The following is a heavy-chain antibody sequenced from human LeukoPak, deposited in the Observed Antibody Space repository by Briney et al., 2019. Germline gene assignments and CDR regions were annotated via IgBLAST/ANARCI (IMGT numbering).Heavy chain of an antibody. CDR3: ARHSQYYYDSSGMFDY. CDR2: IYYSGST. V-gene: IGHV4-34*01. J-gene: IGHJ4*02. D-gene: IGHD3-22*01. CDR1: GGSFSGYY. Sequence: SETLSLTCAVYGGSFSGYYWSWIRQPPGKGLEWIGSIYYSGSTYYNPSLKSRVTISVDTSKNQFSLKLSSVTAADTAVYYCARHSQYYYDSSGMFDYWGQGTLVTVSS.